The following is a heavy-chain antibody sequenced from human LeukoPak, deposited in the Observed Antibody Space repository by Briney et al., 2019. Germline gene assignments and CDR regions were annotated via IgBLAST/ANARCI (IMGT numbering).Heavy chain of an antibody. Sequence: ASVKVSCKASGYTFTSYDINWVRQATGQGLEWMGWMNPNSGNTGYAQKFQGRVTMTRNTSISTAYMELSSLRSEDTAVYYRARVRIAAPNWFDPWGQGTLVTVSS. CDR3: ARVRIAAPNWFDP. CDR2: MNPNSGNT. CDR1: GYTFTSYD. J-gene: IGHJ5*02. D-gene: IGHD6-13*01. V-gene: IGHV1-8*01.